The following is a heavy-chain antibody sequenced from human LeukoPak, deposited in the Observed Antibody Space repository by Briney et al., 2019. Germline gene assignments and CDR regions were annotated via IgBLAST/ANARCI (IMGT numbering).Heavy chain of an antibody. D-gene: IGHD3-22*01. CDR3: ARDYYDSSGYIYYYYYYMDV. J-gene: IGHJ6*03. CDR2: ISSSSSYI. CDR1: GFTFSSYS. V-gene: IGHV3-21*01. Sequence: GGSLRLSCAASGFTFSSYSMNWVRQAPGKGLEWVSSISSSSSYIYYADSVKGRFTISRDNAKNTLYLQMNSLRAEDTAVYYCARDYYDSSGYIYYYYYYMDVWGKGTTVTVSS.